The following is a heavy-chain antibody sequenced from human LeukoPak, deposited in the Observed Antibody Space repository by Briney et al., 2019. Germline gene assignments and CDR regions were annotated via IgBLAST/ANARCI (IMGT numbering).Heavy chain of an antibody. V-gene: IGHV3-11*04. CDR1: GFTFSDYF. Sequence: GGSLRLSCAASGFTFSDYFMSWIRQAPGKGLEWVSYISSSGSTIYYADSVKGRFTISRDNAKNSLYLQMNSVTAEDTAVYYCARVEYSSSWQIVYYFDYWGQGTLVTVSS. D-gene: IGHD6-13*01. J-gene: IGHJ4*02. CDR3: ARVEYSSSWQIVYYFDY. CDR2: ISSSGSTI.